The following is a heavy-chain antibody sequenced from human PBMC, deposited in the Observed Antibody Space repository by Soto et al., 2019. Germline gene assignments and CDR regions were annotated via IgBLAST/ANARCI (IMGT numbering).Heavy chain of an antibody. V-gene: IGHV1-3*05. CDR2: INAGNGNT. D-gene: IGHD3-22*01. J-gene: IGHJ4*02. Sequence: QVQLVQSGAEEMKPGASVKVSCKASGYTLTRYSIHWVRQAPGQRLEWMGWINAGNGNTKFSQKFQGRVTITRDTSASTAYMELRRLRPEDTAVYYCAILGTYYFDNSDNYFDFWGQGTLVTVSS. CDR1: GYTLTRYS. CDR3: AILGTYYFDNSDNYFDF.